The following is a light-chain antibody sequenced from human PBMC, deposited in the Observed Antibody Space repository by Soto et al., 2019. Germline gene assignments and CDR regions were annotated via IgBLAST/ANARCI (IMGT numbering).Light chain of an antibody. Sequence: DIVMTQSPDSLAVSLGERATIDCKSSQTVLYISNNKNYLAWYQQKPGQPPKLLIYWASTRESGVPDRFRGSGSATDFTLTISSLQEEDVAVYYCQQFFTTPWTFGRGTKVEIK. J-gene: IGKJ1*01. V-gene: IGKV4-1*01. CDR1: QTVLYISNNKNY. CDR3: QQFFTTPWT. CDR2: WAS.